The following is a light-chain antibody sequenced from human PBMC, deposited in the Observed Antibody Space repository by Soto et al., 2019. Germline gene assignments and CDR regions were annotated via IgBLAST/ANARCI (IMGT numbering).Light chain of an antibody. J-gene: IGKJ1*01. CDR1: QGVSSY. V-gene: IGKV3D-15*01. CDR3: QQYDNWKT. Sequence: EIVLTQSPATLSLSPGERATLSCRASQGVSSYLAWYQQKPGQAPXLLIYDASNRATGIPARFSGSASGTEFTLPISSLQSEYFAVDYCQQYDNWKTFGQGTKVDIK. CDR2: DAS.